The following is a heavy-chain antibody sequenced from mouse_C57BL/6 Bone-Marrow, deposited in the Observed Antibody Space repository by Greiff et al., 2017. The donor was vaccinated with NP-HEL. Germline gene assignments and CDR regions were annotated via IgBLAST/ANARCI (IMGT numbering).Heavy chain of an antibody. D-gene: IGHD2-14*01. J-gene: IGHJ4*01. CDR3: ARGLLWVRRRDYYAMDY. V-gene: IGHV1-64*01. CDR2: IHPNSGST. CDR1: GYTFTSYW. Sequence: QVQLQQPGAELVKPGASVKLSCKASGYTFTSYWMHWVKQRPGQGLEWIGMIHPNSGSTNYNEKFKSKATLTVDKSYSTAYMQLSSLTSEDSAVYYCARGLLWVRRRDYYAMDYWGQGTSVTVSS.